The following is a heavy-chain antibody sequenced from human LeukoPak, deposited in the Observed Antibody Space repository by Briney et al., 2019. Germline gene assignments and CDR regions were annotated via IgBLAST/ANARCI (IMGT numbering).Heavy chain of an antibody. CDR2: IYYSGST. V-gene: IGHV4-39*01. J-gene: IGHJ6*03. Sequence: PSETLSLTCTVSGGSISSSSYYWGWIRQPPGMGLEWIGSIYYSGSTYYNPSLKSRVTISVDTSKNQFSLKLSSVTAADTAVYYCARGWLVRPFYYYYMDVWGKGTTVTVSS. D-gene: IGHD6-19*01. CDR3: ARGWLVRPFYYYYMDV. CDR1: GGSISSSSYY.